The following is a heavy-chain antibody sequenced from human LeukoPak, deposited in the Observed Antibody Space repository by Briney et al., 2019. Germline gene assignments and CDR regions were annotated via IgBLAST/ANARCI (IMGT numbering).Heavy chain of an antibody. V-gene: IGHV4-39*01. D-gene: IGHD6-13*01. CDR3: ATIPWRAAAGTD. J-gene: IGHJ4*02. Sequence: PSETLSLTXTVSGGSISSSSYYWGCIRQPPGKGLEWIGSIYYSGSTYYNPSLKSRVTISVDTSKNQFSLKLSSVTAADTAVYSCATIPWRAAAGTDWGQGTLVTVSS. CDR2: IYYSGST. CDR1: GGSISSSSYY.